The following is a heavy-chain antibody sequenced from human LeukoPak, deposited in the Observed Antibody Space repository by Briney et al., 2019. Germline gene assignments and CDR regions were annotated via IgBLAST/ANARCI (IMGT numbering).Heavy chain of an antibody. D-gene: IGHD3-3*01. CDR2: IYTSGST. CDR3: ARGGTIFGPRGAFDI. J-gene: IGHJ3*02. V-gene: IGHV4-4*07. Sequence: SETLSLTCTVSGGSISSYYWSWIRQPAGKGLEWIGRIYTSGSTNYNPSLKSRVTMSVDTSKNQFSLKLSSVTAADTAVYYCARGGTIFGPRGAFDIWGQGTMVTVSS. CDR1: GGSISSYY.